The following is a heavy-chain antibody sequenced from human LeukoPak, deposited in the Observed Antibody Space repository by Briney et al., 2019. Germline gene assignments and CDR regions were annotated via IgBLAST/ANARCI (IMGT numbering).Heavy chain of an antibody. Sequence: SETLSLTCTVSGGSISSGDYYWSWIRQPPGKGLEWIAYMYYSGSTYYNPSLKSRVTMSADTSKNQLSLKLSSVTAADTAVYYCARPYYYDSRIDPWGQGTLVTVSS. V-gene: IGHV4-30-4*01. D-gene: IGHD3-22*01. CDR1: GGSISSGDYY. CDR3: ARPYYYDSRIDP. J-gene: IGHJ5*02. CDR2: MYYSGST.